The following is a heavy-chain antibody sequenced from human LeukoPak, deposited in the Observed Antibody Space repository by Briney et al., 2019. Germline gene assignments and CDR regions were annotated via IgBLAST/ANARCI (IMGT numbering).Heavy chain of an antibody. CDR1: GYSFTSYW. Sequence: GESLKISCQGSGYSFTSYWIGWVRQMPGKGLEWMAIIYPGNSHARYSPSFQGQVTISADKSISTAYLQWNSLKASDTAMYYCARPSGDNRFDYWGQGTLVTVSS. D-gene: IGHD4-17*01. J-gene: IGHJ4*02. V-gene: IGHV5-51*01. CDR2: IYPGNSHA. CDR3: ARPSGDNRFDY.